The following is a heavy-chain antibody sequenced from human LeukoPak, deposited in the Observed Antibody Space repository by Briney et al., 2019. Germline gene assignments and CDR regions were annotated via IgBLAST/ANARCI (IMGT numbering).Heavy chain of an antibody. CDR3: ARDVMDSRFDP. Sequence: VSVKVSCKASGYTFTGYYMHWVRQAPGQGLELMGWINPNSGGTNYAQKFQGRVTMTRDTSISTAYMELSRLRSDDTAVYYCARDVMDSRFDPWGQGTLVTVSS. CDR2: INPNSGGT. J-gene: IGHJ5*02. CDR1: GYTFTGYY. D-gene: IGHD3-16*01. V-gene: IGHV1-2*02.